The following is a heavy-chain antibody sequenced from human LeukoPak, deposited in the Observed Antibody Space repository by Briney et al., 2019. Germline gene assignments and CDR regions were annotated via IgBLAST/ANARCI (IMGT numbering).Heavy chain of an antibody. CDR1: GGTFSSYA. J-gene: IGHJ4*02. D-gene: IGHD6-6*01. CDR3: ARGGKQLVQPRYFDY. V-gene: IGHV1-69*13. CDR2: IIPIFGTA. Sequence: ASVKVSCKASGGTFSSYAISWVRQAPGQGLEWMGGIIPIFGTANYAQMFQGRVTITADESTSTAYMELSSLRSEDTAVYYCARGGKQLVQPRYFDYWGQGTLVTVSS.